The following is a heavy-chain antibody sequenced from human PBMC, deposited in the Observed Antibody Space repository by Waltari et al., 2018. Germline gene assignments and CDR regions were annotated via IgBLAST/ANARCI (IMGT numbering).Heavy chain of an antibody. Sequence: EVQLVESGGGLVQPGGSRSISCAASGFTISRSAIPWVRQAPGKGLEYVSAISSNGGSTYYANSVKGRFTISRDNSKNTLYLQMGSLRAEDMAVYYCARDGGSSGYDYWGQGTLVTVSS. J-gene: IGHJ4*02. CDR1: GFTISRSA. CDR2: ISSNGGST. D-gene: IGHD6-19*01. V-gene: IGHV3-64*01. CDR3: ARDGGSSGYDY.